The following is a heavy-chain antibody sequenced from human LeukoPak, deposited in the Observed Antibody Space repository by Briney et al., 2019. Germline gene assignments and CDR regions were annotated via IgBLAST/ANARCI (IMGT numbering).Heavy chain of an antibody. J-gene: IGHJ4*02. V-gene: IGHV1-18*01. Sequence: ASXKVSCKASGCTFSNYGIAWVRQAPGQGLEWMGWISAYNGNINYAQKLQGRVTITTDTSTSTAYMELRSLRSDDTAVYYCARDGYFDYWGQGTLVTVSS. CDR2: ISAYNGNI. CDR1: GCTFSNYG. CDR3: ARDGYFDY.